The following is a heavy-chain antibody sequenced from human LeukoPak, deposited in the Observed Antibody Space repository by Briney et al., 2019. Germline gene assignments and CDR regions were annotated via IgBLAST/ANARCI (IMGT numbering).Heavy chain of an antibody. Sequence: GGSLRLSCAASGFTFSNYWMTWVRQAPGKGLEWVANIKHDGSEDYYLDSVKGRFTISRDNAKNSLYLQMNSLRAEDTAVYYCARDDYGGLDYWGQGTLVTVSS. CDR3: ARDDYGGLDY. D-gene: IGHD4-23*01. J-gene: IGHJ4*02. CDR1: GFTFSNYW. CDR2: IKHDGSED. V-gene: IGHV3-7*01.